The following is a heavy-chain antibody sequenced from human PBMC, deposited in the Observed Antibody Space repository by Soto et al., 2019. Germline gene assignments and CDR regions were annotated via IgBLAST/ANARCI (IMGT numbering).Heavy chain of an antibody. CDR1: GYTFTNYG. CDR2: IGGYKGNT. V-gene: IGHV1-18*01. Sequence: QVQLVQSGAEVREPGASVKVSCKASGYTFTNYGVSRVRQAPGQGLEWMGWIGGYKGNTNYAQKLQGRVTLTTDTSTSTAYMELRSLRSDDTAVYYCAPHTLDTGMPSGYWGQGTLVTVSS. D-gene: IGHD5-18*01. CDR3: APHTLDTGMPSGY. J-gene: IGHJ4*02.